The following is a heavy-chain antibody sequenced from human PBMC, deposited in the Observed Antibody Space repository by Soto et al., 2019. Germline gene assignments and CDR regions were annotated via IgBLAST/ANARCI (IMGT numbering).Heavy chain of an antibody. CDR3: ARERKYQLLSTYYYYGMDA. D-gene: IGHD2-2*01. J-gene: IGHJ6*02. V-gene: IGHV6-1*01. CDR1: GDSVSSNSAA. Sequence: SQTLSLTCAISGDSVSSNSAAWNWIRQSPSRGLEWLGRTYYRSKWYNDYAVSVKSRITINPDTSKNQFSLQLNSVTPEDTAVYYCARERKYQLLSTYYYYGMDAWGQGTTVTVSS. CDR2: TYYRSKWYN.